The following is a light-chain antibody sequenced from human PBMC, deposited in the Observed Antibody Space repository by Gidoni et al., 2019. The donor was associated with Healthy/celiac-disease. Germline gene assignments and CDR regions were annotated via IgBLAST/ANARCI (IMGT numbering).Light chain of an antibody. V-gene: IGLV3-21*02. CDR2: DDS. Sequence: YVLTQPPSVSVPPGQTARTTCGGNNIGSKSVHWYQQKPGQAPGLVVYDDSDRPSGIPERFSGSNSGNTATLTISRVEAGDEADYYCRVWDSSSDLYVFGTGTKVTVL. CDR1: NIGSKS. J-gene: IGLJ1*01. CDR3: RVWDSSSDLYV.